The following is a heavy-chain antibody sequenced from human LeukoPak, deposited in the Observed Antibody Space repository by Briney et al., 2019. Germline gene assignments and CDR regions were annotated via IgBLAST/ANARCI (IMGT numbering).Heavy chain of an antibody. D-gene: IGHD4-11*01. J-gene: IGHJ4*02. Sequence: SETLSLTCAVYGGSFSGYYWSWIRQPPGKGLEWIGEINHSGSTNYNPSLKSRVTISVDTSKNQFSLKLSSVTAADTAVYYCARDMGPTVTTPFDYWGQGTLVTVSS. CDR1: GGSFSGYY. CDR2: INHSGST. V-gene: IGHV4-34*01. CDR3: ARDMGPTVTTPFDY.